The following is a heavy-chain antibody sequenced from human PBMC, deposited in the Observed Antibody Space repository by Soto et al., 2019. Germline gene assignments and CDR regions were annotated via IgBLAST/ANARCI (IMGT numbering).Heavy chain of an antibody. V-gene: IGHV1-69*13. CDR3: ASGDIVLVPAARNFDY. CDR1: GGTFSSYA. D-gene: IGHD2-2*01. CDR2: IIPIFGTA. J-gene: IGHJ4*02. Sequence: SVKVSCKASGGTFSSYAISWVRQAPGQGLEWMGGIIPIFGTANYAQKFQGRVTITADESTSTAYMELSSLRSEDTAVYYCASGDIVLVPAARNFDYWGQGTLVTVS.